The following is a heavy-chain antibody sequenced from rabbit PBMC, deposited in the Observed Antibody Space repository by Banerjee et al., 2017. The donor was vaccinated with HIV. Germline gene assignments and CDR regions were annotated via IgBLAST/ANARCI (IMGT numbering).Heavy chain of an antibody. V-gene: IGHV1S40*01. Sequence: QSLEESGGDLVKPGASLTLTCTASGFSFSGNYWMCWVRQAPGKGLEWIGCINTGSSGSTYYASWVNGRFSISRSTSLNTVTLQMTSLTAADTATYFCARGTYGYVEYSAFDPWGPGTLVTVS. J-gene: IGHJ2*01. D-gene: IGHD6-1*01. CDR3: ARGTYGYVEYSAFDP. CDR1: GFSFSGNYW. CDR2: INTGSSGST.